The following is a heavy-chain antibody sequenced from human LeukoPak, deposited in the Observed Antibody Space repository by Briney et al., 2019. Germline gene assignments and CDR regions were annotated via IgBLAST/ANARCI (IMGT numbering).Heavy chain of an antibody. Sequence: PSETLSLTCTVSGGSISSYYWSWIRQPPGKGLEWIGYIYYSGSTNYNPSLKSRVTISVDTSKNQFSLKLSSVTAADTAVYYCARDRRSELDYYGSGSYELYFDYWGQGTLVTVSS. CDR1: GGSISSYY. D-gene: IGHD3-10*01. CDR2: IYYSGST. J-gene: IGHJ4*02. V-gene: IGHV4-59*01. CDR3: ARDRRSELDYYGSGSYELYFDY.